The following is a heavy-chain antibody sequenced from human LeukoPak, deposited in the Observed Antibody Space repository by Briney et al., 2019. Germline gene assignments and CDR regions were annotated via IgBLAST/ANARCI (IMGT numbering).Heavy chain of an antibody. V-gene: IGHV4-59*01. CDR1: GGSISSYY. D-gene: IGHD1-1*01. Sequence: SETLSLTCTVSGGSISSYYWSWIRQPPGKGLEWIGYIYYSGSTNYNPSLKSRVTISVDTSKNQFSLKLSSVTAADTAVYYCARDGAIQLERRGYYYGVDVWGKGTTVTVSS. CDR2: IYYSGST. CDR3: ARDGAIQLERRGYYYGVDV. J-gene: IGHJ6*04.